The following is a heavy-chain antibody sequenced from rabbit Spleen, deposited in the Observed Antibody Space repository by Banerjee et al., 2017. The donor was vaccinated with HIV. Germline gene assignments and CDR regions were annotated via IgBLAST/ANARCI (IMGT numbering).Heavy chain of an antibody. D-gene: IGHD8-1*01. V-gene: IGHV1S7*01. J-gene: IGHJ6*01. CDR3: ARDTGSSFSSYGMDL. CDR2: IDPVFGIT. CDR1: GFTLSSYY. Sequence: QELVESGGGLVQPGESLKLSCKASGFTLSSYYMNWVRQAPGKGLEWIGYIDPVFGITYYANWVNGRFSISRENAQNTVFLQMTSLTAADTATYFCARDTGSSFSSYGMDLWGPGTLVT.